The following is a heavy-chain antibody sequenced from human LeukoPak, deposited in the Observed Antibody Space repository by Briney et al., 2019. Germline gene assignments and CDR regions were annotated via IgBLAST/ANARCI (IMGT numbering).Heavy chain of an antibody. V-gene: IGHV4-34*01. Sequence: SETLSLTCAVYGGSFSGYYWSWIRQPPGKGLEWIAEINHSGSTNYNPSLKSRVTISVDTSKNQFSLKLSSVTAADTAVYYCARGRYYYGSGSSPYYYYYYMDVWGKGTTVTVSS. CDR1: GGSFSGYY. CDR3: ARGRYYYGSGSSPYYYYYYMDV. J-gene: IGHJ6*03. CDR2: INHSGST. D-gene: IGHD3-10*01.